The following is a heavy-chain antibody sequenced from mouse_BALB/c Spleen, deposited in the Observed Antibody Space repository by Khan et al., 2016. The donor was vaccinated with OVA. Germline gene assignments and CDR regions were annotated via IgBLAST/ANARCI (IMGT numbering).Heavy chain of an antibody. CDR2: IYPGNTDT. Sequence: VQLQQSGTVLARPGASVKMSCKASGYTFTSYWMHWVKQRPGQGLEWIGDIYPGNTDTNYNQKFKGKAKLTAVTSTRTAYMALSSLTNEDSAVYCCTRRNRDVAWFAYWGQGTLVTVSA. J-gene: IGHJ3*01. D-gene: IGHD2-14*01. CDR1: GYTFTSYW. V-gene: IGHV1-5*01. CDR3: TRRNRDVAWFAY.